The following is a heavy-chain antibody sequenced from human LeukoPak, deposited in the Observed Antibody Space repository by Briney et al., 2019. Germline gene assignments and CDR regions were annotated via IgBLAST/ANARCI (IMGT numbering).Heavy chain of an antibody. CDR1: GFTFSRNG. Sequence: PGGSLRLSCGASGFTFSRNGMHWVRQAPGKGLEWVALIWYDGSKTDYADSVKGRFTISRDNSKNTLYLQMNSLRAEDTAVYYCARLWGDGSGYLDYWGQGTLVTVSS. V-gene: IGHV3-33*01. D-gene: IGHD3-22*01. CDR2: IWYDGSKT. CDR3: ARLWGDGSGYLDY. J-gene: IGHJ4*02.